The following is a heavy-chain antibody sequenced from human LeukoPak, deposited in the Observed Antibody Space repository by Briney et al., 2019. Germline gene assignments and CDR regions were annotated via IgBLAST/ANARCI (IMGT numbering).Heavy chain of an antibody. J-gene: IGHJ6*02. CDR3: ARESRGNYHYYGMDV. V-gene: IGHV1-3*01. Sequence: KFQGRVTITRDTSASIAYMELSSLRSEDTAVYYCARESRGNYHYYGMDVWGQGTTVTVSS.